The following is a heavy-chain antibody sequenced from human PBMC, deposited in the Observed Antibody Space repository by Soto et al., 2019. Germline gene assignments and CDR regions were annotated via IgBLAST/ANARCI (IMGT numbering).Heavy chain of an antibody. Sequence: ASVKVSCKASGYTFTSYGISWVRQAPGQGLEWMGWISAYNGNTNYAQKLQGRVTMTTDTSTSTAYMELRSLRSDDTAVYYCARVSTSGRQQLYLSYYYYCGMDVWGQGTTVTV. J-gene: IGHJ6*02. CDR2: ISAYNGNT. CDR3: ARVSTSGRQQLYLSYYYYCGMDV. CDR1: GYTFTSYG. D-gene: IGHD3-16*01. V-gene: IGHV1-18*01.